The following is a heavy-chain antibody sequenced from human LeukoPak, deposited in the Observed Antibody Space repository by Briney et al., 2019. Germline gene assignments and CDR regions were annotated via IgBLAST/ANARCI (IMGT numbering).Heavy chain of an antibody. Sequence: GASVKVSCKASGYTFTCYYMHWVRQAPGQGLEWMGIINPSGGSTSYAQKFQGRVTMTRDTSTSTVYMELSSLRSEDTAVYYCARGRRGLPTAYYFDYWGQGTLVTVSS. V-gene: IGHV1-46*01. J-gene: IGHJ4*02. CDR1: GYTFTCYY. CDR3: ARGRRGLPTAYYFDY. D-gene: IGHD1-26*01. CDR2: INPSGGST.